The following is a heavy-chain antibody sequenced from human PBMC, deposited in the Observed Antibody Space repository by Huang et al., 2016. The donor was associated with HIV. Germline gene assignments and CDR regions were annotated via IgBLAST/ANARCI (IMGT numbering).Heavy chain of an antibody. D-gene: IGHD2-21*02. CDR3: ARPRMTEGNSDSTWSYFDS. CDR1: GGSFNGHF. J-gene: IGHJ4*02. CDR2: IDHRGTT. V-gene: IGHV4-34*01. Sequence: QVRLHQWGTGVLKPSETLSLKCAVYGGSFNGHFWTWIRQSPGKGLGWSGEIDHRGTTSSNPSLKSRVTMSLDTSKSQFYLKLTSVTATDTATYYCARPRMTEGNSDSTWSYFDSWGQGTPVIVSS.